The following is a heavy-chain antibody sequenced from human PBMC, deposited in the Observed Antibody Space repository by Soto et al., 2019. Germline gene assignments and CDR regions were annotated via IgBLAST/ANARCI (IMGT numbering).Heavy chain of an antibody. J-gene: IGHJ5*02. D-gene: IGHD6-13*01. CDR2: IYYSGST. Sequence: SETLSLTCTVCGGSISGYYWSWIRQPPGKGLEWIGYIYYSGSTNYNPSLKSRVTISVDTSKNQFSLKLSSVTAADTAVYYCARQIAAAGTTWFDPWGQGTLVTVSS. CDR1: GGSISGYY. V-gene: IGHV4-59*08. CDR3: ARQIAAAGTTWFDP.